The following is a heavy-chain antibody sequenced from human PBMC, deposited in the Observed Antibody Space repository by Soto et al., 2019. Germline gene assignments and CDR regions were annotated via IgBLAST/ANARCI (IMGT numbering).Heavy chain of an antibody. Sequence: ASVNVSCKSSGGTFSSYSISWVRRAPGQGLECMGGIIPIFGTANYAQKFQGRVTITADESTSTAYMELSSLRSEDTAVYYCARDRGSWNYYYYGMDVWGQGTTVTVSS. J-gene: IGHJ6*02. CDR3: ARDRGSWNYYYYGMDV. V-gene: IGHV1-69*13. CDR2: IIPIFGTA. CDR1: GGTFSSYS. D-gene: IGHD6-13*01.